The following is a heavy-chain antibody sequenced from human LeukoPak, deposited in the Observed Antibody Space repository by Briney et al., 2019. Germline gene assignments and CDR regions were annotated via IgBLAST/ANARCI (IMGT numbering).Heavy chain of an antibody. CDR1: GFTFSSYA. CDR3: ARDLGALDI. J-gene: IGHJ3*02. V-gene: IGHV3-23*01. CDR2: ISGSGGTT. D-gene: IGHD7-27*01. Sequence: GGSLRLSCAASGFTFSSYAMSWVRQAPGKGLEWVSAISGSGGTTYYADSVKGRFTISRDNSKKTLDLQMKSLRAEDTALYYCARDLGALDIWGRGTMVTVSS.